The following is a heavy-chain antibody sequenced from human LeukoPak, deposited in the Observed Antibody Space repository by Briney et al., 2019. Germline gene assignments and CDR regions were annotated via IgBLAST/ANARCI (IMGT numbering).Heavy chain of an antibody. D-gene: IGHD5-18*01. CDR1: GFTFSSYA. V-gene: IGHV3-30-3*01. J-gene: IGHJ4*02. CDR2: ISYDGSNK. CDR3: ARDSIPNTAMVSRTDY. Sequence: GRSLRLSCAASGFTFSSYAMHWVRQAPGKGLEWVAVISYDGSNKYYADSVKGRFTISRDNSKNTLYLQMNSLRAEDTAVYYCARDSIPNTAMVSRTDYWGQGTLVTVSS.